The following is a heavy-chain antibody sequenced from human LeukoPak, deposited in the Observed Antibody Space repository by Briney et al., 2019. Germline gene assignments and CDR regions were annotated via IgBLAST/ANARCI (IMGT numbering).Heavy chain of an antibody. J-gene: IGHJ6*02. CDR1: GDTFSTYT. CDR2: IIPLLGIV. CDR3: AVVPYYYDSSGYSQPRYYGMDV. V-gene: IGHV1-69*02. D-gene: IGHD3-22*01. Sequence: SVKVSCKSSGDTFSTYTFNWVRQAPGQGLEWMGRIIPLLGIVDYAQRFQGRVTITADKSTSTAYMELSSLRSEDTAVYYCAVVPYYYDSSGYSQPRYYGMDVWGQGTTVTVSS.